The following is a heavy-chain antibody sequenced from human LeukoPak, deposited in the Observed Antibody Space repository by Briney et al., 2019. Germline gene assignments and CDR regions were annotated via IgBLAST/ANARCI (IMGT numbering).Heavy chain of an antibody. CDR2: INPSGGST. Sequence: ASVKVSCKASGYTFTSYYMHWVRQAPGQGLEWMGIINPSGGSTSYAQKFQGRVTMTRVTSTSTVYMELSSLRSEDTAVYYCARDRGTTGTTGVYFDYWGQGTLVTVSS. D-gene: IGHD1-1*01. CDR3: ARDRGTTGTTGVYFDY. J-gene: IGHJ4*02. V-gene: IGHV1-46*01. CDR1: GYTFTSYY.